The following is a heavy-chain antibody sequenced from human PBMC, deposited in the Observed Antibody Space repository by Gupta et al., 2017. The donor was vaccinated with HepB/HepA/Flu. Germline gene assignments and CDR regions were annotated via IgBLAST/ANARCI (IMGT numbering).Heavy chain of an antibody. CDR2: IYHSGST. V-gene: IGHV4-4*02. CDR3: ARGRSDDSSRYLFA. Sequence: QLQLQESGPGLVKPSGTLALTCAVSGGSISSSNWGRWVRQPPGKGLEWIGEIYHSGSTNYNPSLKSRVTISVDKSKNQFSLTLSSVTAADTAVYYCARGRSDDSSRYLFAWGQGTLVTVS. CDR1: GGSISSSNW. J-gene: IGHJ5*02. D-gene: IGHD3-22*01.